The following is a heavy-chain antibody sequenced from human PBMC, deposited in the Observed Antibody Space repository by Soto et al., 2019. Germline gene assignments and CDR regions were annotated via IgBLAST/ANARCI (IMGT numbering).Heavy chain of an antibody. CDR1: GYTFTGYY. Sequence: GASVKVSCKASGYTFTGYYMHWVRQAPGQGLEWMGWINPNRGGTNYAQKFQGWATMTRDTSISTAYMELSSLRAEDTALYHCARDLSGSYPDNWFDPWGQGTLVTVSS. CDR3: ARDLSGSYPDNWFDP. V-gene: IGHV1-2*04. D-gene: IGHD1-26*01. J-gene: IGHJ5*02. CDR2: INPNRGGT.